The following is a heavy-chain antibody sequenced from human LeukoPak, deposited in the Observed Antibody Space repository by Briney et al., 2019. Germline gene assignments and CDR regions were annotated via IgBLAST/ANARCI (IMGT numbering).Heavy chain of an antibody. CDR2: ISSSSSYI. V-gene: IGHV3-21*01. Sequence: GGSLRLSCSASGFTFSSYSMNWVRQAPGKGLEWVSSISSSSSYIYYADSVKGRFTISRDNAKNSLYLQMNSLRAEDTAVYYCARVGYYDSSGYDYWGQGTLVTVSS. CDR1: GFTFSSYS. CDR3: ARVGYYDSSGYDY. D-gene: IGHD3-22*01. J-gene: IGHJ4*02.